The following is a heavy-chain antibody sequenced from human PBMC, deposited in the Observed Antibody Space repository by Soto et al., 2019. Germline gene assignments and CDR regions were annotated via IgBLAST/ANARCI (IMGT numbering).Heavy chain of an antibody. CDR1: GFTFSSYA. J-gene: IGHJ4*02. D-gene: IGHD6-13*01. CDR2: ISGSGGST. Sequence: GGSLRLSCAASGFTFSSYAMSWVRQAQGKGLEWVSAISGSGGSTYYADSVKGRFTISRDNSKNTLYLQMNSLRAEDTAVYYCAKTLPAYSSSWYYFDYWGQGTLVTVSS. V-gene: IGHV3-23*01. CDR3: AKTLPAYSSSWYYFDY.